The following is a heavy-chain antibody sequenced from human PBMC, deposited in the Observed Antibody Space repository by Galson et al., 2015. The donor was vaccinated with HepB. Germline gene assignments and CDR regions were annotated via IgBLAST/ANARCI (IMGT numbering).Heavy chain of an antibody. J-gene: IGHJ4*02. Sequence: SETLSLTCTVSGDSISSGAYYWSWIRQHPGKGLEWIGYIYYSGSTNYNPSLKSRVTISVDTSKNQFSLKLSSVTAADTAVYYCARGMYSSQYYFDYWGQGTLVTVSS. CDR3: ARGMYSSQYYFDY. D-gene: IGHD6-19*01. CDR2: IYYSGST. CDR1: GDSISSGAYY. V-gene: IGHV4-61*08.